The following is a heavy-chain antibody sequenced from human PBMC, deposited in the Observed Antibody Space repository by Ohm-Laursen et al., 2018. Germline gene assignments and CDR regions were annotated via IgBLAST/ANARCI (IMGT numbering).Heavy chain of an antibody. J-gene: IGHJ4*02. CDR3: TTGWAISVAFS. D-gene: IGHD6-19*01. V-gene: IGHV3-15*01. CDR2: IKSKTDGGTT. CDR1: GFPFTNYY. Sequence: SLRLSCAASGFPFTNYYMSWIRQAPGKGLEWVGRIKSKTDGGTTDYAAPVKGRFTISRDDSKNTLFLQMNSLKTDDTAVYYCTTGWAISVAFSWGQGTLVTVSS.